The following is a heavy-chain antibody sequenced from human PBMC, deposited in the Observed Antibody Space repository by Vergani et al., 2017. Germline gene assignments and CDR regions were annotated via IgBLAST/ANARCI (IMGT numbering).Heavy chain of an antibody. CDR1: GYTFTSYY. D-gene: IGHD2-2*01. J-gene: IGHJ5*02. V-gene: IGHV1-46*01. CDR3: ARDSRYCSSTSCYVGRDWFDP. Sequence: VLLVQSGAEVKKPGASVKVSCKASGYTFTSYYMHWVRQAPGQGLEWMGIINPSGGSTSYAQKFQGRVTMTRDTSTSTVYMELSSLRSEDTAVYYCARDSRYCSSTSCYVGRDWFDPWGQGTLVTVSS. CDR2: INPSGGST.